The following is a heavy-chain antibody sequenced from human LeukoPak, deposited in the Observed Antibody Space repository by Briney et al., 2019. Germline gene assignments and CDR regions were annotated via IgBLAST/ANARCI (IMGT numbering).Heavy chain of an antibody. D-gene: IGHD4-17*01. CDR3: ARGKIGYYYGDYDGY. CDR2: ISTISSTK. V-gene: IGHV3-48*02. J-gene: IGHJ4*02. Sequence: GGPLRLSCAASGFTFSSYGMNWVRQAPGKGLEWVSYISTISSTKYYADSVKGRFTISRDNAKNSLCLQMNSLRDEDTAVYYCARGKIGYYYGDYDGYWGQGTLVIVSS. CDR1: GFTFSSYG.